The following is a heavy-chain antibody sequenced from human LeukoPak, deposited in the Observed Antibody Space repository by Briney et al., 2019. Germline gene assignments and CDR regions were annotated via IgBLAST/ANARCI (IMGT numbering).Heavy chain of an antibody. J-gene: IGHJ5*02. CDR2: ISSSGSTI. Sequence: GGSLRLSCAASGFTFSSYEMNWVRQAPGKGLEWVSYISSSGSTIYYADSVKGRFTISRDNAKNSLYLQMNSLRADDTAVYYCARDRGYSGYDYLGYWFDPWGQGTLVTVSS. V-gene: IGHV3-48*03. CDR1: GFTFSSYE. D-gene: IGHD5-12*01. CDR3: ARDRGYSGYDYLGYWFDP.